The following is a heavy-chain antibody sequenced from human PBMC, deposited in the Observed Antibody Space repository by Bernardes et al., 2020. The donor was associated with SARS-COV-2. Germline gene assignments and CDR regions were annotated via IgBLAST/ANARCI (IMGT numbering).Heavy chain of an antibody. CDR1: GGSISSDGYY. V-gene: IGHV4-31*03. J-gene: IGHJ5*02. CDR2: IYDSEIT. Sequence: SETLSLTCTVSGGSISSDGYYWSWLLQLPGKGLEWFGYIYDSEITYYNPSLKSRVTIPVDTSKNQFSLKLSSVTAEDTAVYYCARGVIGYSYGYDNCFDPWGQGTLVTVSS. CDR3: ARGVIGYSYGYDNCFDP. D-gene: IGHD5-18*01.